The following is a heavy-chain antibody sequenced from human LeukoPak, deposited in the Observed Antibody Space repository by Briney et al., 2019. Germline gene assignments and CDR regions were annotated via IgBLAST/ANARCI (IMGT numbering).Heavy chain of an antibody. J-gene: IGHJ3*02. CDR2: IYYSGST. CDR1: GGHISSYY. CDR3: ARATYCGGDCYFAFDI. V-gene: IGHV4-59*01. Sequence: SETLSLTCTVSGGHISSYYWSWIRQPPGKGLEWIGYIYYSGSTNYNPSLKSRVTISVDTSKNQFSLKLSSVTAADTAVYYCARATYCGGDCYFAFDIWGQGTMVTVSS. D-gene: IGHD2-21*02.